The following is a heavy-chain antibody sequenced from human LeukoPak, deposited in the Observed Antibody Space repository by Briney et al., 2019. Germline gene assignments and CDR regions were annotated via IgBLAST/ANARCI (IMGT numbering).Heavy chain of an antibody. Sequence: GRSLRLSCAASGFTFSSYGMHWVRQAPGKGLKWVAVISYDGSNKYCADSVKGRFTISRDNSENTLYLQMNSLRTEDAAVYFCAKDRIRLTTFGYYYYGMDVWGQGTTVTVSS. D-gene: IGHD3-16*01. CDR1: GFTFSSYG. CDR3: AKDRIRLTTFGYYYYGMDV. J-gene: IGHJ6*02. CDR2: ISYDGSNK. V-gene: IGHV3-30*18.